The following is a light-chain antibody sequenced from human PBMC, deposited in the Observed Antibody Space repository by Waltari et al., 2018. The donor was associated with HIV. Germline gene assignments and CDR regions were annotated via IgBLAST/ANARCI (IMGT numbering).Light chain of an antibody. V-gene: IGLV1-40*01. CDR1: SSNIGAGYH. J-gene: IGLJ3*02. Sequence: QSVLTQPPSVSGAPGQRVAISCTGTSSNIGAGYHVHWYQHLPGTAPKLLIYGNTVRPSGVPDRFSGSKSGTSAPLAITGLQADDEADYYCQSYDTTLSGWVFGGGTKLTVL. CDR3: QSYDTTLSGWV. CDR2: GNT.